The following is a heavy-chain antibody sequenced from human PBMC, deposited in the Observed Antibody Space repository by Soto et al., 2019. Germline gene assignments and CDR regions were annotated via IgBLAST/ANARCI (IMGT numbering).Heavy chain of an antibody. CDR3: ARDQGYCTNGVCYTGFDY. V-gene: IGHV4-59*01. CDR1: GGSISSYY. CDR2: IYYSGST. J-gene: IGHJ4*02. D-gene: IGHD2-8*01. Sequence: PSETLSLTCTVSGGSISSYYWSWIRQPPGKGLEWIGYIYYSGSTNYNPSLKSRVTTSVDTSKNQFSLKLSSVTAADTAVYYCARDQGYCTNGVCYTGFDYWGQGTLVTVSS.